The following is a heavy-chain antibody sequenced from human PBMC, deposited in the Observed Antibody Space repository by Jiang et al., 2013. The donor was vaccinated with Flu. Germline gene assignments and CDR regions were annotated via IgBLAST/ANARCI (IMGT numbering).Heavy chain of an antibody. Sequence: GAEVKKPGASVKVSCKASGYTFTNYSMHWVRQAPGQGLEWMGIINPSGGSTSYAQKFQGRLTMTRDTSTSTVYMELSSLRSEDTAVYYCARADYCSSTNCYLHYWGQGTLVTVSS. CDR3: ARADYCSSTNCYLHY. J-gene: IGHJ4*02. V-gene: IGHV1-46*01. CDR1: GYTFTNYS. CDR2: INPSGGST. D-gene: IGHD2-2*01.